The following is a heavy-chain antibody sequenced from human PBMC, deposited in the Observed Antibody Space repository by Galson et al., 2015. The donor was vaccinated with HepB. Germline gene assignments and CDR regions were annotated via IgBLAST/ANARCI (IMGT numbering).Heavy chain of an antibody. D-gene: IGHD2-21*02. CDR1: GGSISRNNYY. V-gene: IGHV4-39*02. CDR2: MYYSGST. Sequence: ETLSLTCSVSGGSISRNNYYWGWIRQPPEKGLEWIGGMYYSGSTYYNPSLKSRVTISGDTSKNHFSLKLTSVTAADTAVYYCVGKSLTYCGGDCYSPVDYWGQGSLVTVSS. J-gene: IGHJ4*02. CDR3: VGKSLTYCGGDCYSPVDY.